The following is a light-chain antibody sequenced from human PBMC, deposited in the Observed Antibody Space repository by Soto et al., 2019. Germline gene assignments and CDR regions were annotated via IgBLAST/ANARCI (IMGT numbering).Light chain of an antibody. Sequence: DLQMTQSPSSLSASVGDRVNITCRASQSIGSWLAWYQQIPGKAPNLLIYDASSLERGVPSRFGGSGSGTEFTLPISSLQHDDFATYFCQQYNTYPFTFGPGTKVDIK. V-gene: IGKV1-5*01. CDR2: DAS. J-gene: IGKJ3*01. CDR1: QSIGSW. CDR3: QQYNTYPFT.